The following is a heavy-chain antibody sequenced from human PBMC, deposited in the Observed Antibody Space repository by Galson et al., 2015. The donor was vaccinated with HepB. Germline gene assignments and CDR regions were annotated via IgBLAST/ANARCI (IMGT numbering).Heavy chain of an antibody. CDR1: GYSFTNYG. J-gene: IGHJ4*02. V-gene: IGHV1-18*01. D-gene: IGHD1-26*01. CDR2: INTYNGDT. CDR3: VRDLTIVGHYAGF. Sequence: SVKVSCKASGYSFTNYGINWVRQAPGQGLEWMGWINTYNGDTKSAQRVQDRVTLTTDTSARTVYMELRSLRSDDKAVYYCVRDLTIVGHYAGFWGQGTLATVSS.